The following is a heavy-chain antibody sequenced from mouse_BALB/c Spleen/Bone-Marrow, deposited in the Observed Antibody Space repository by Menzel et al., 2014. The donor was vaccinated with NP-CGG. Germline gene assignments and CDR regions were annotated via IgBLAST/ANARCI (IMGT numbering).Heavy chain of an antibody. CDR2: IYPGNSDT. CDR3: TVRVKGDFAY. J-gene: IGHJ3*01. V-gene: IGHV1-5*01. Sequence: VQLQQSGTVLTRPGTSVKMSCKASGYSFTSYWMHWVEQRPGQGLEWIGAIYPGNSDTTYNQKFKGKAKLTAVTSASSAYIEHSSLTNEDSAVYYCTVRVKGDFAYWGQGTLVTVSS. D-gene: IGHD2-5*01. CDR1: GYSFTSYW.